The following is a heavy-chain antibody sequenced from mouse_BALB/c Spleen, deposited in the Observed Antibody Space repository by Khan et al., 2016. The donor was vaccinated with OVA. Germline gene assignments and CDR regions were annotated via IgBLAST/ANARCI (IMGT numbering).Heavy chain of an antibody. J-gene: IGHJ2*01. CDR3: ARVYGGDFDY. CDR1: GYSITSDYA. V-gene: IGHV3-2*02. Sequence: EVKLLESGPGLVKPSQSLSLSCTVTGYSITSDYAWNWIRQFPGNKLEWMGFISYSGNTYYNPSLKSRISLTRDTSKNQFFLQLNSVTTEDTAKYYCARVYGGDFDYWGQGTTLTVSS. CDR2: ISYSGNT. D-gene: IGHD1-1*01.